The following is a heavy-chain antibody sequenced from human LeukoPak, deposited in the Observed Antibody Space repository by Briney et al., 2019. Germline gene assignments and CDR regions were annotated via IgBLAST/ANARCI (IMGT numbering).Heavy chain of an antibody. CDR3: ARALTVYGVKWFDP. CDR2: SSGSGNTM. V-gene: IGHV3-48*03. J-gene: IGHJ5*02. CDR1: GFTFSSYE. D-gene: IGHD2-8*01. Sequence: PGGSLRLSCTASGFTFSSYEMIWVRQAPGKGLEWVTYSSGSGNTMYYADSVKGRFTISRDNARNSLYLQMNSLTPEDTAVYFCARALTVYGVKWFDPWGQGTLVTVSS.